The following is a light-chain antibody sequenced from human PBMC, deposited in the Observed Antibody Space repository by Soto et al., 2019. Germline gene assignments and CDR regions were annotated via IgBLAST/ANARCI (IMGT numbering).Light chain of an antibody. J-gene: IGKJ4*01. Sequence: EIVMTQSPATLSVSPGERATLSCRASQSVSSNLAWYQQKPGQAPRLLIYGASTRATGIPARFSGSGSGTEFTLTISSLQPEDVAISYCQKYNSAPLTFGRGTKVEIK. CDR3: QKYNSAPLT. CDR1: QSVSSN. V-gene: IGKV3-15*01. CDR2: GAS.